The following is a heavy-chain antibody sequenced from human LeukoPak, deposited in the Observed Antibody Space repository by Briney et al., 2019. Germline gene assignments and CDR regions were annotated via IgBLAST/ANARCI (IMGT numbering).Heavy chain of an antibody. V-gene: IGHV4-39*07. D-gene: IGHD3-22*01. J-gene: IGHJ4*02. CDR1: GGSLSSSSYF. Sequence: SETLSLTCTVSGGSLSSSSYFWGWIRQPPGKGLEWIGYIYYSGSTYYNPSLKSRVTISVDTSKNEFSLKLNSVTAADTAVYYCARKAPYYSDSSGPLGTYYFDYWGQGTLVTVSS. CDR3: ARKAPYYSDSSGPLGTYYFDY. CDR2: IYYSGST.